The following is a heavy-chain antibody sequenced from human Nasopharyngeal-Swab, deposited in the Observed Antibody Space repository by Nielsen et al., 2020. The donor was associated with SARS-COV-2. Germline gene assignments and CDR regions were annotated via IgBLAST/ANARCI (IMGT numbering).Heavy chain of an antibody. V-gene: IGHV3-64D*09. CDR3: VKDRGSYVFDY. J-gene: IGHJ4*02. CDR1: GFTFSSYA. D-gene: IGHD1-26*01. CDR2: ISSNGGST. Sequence: ESLKISCSASGFTFSSYAMHWVRQAPGKGLEYVSAISSNGGSTYYADSVKGRFTISRDNSKNTLYLQMSSLRAEDTAVYYCVKDRGSYVFDYWGQGTLVTVSS.